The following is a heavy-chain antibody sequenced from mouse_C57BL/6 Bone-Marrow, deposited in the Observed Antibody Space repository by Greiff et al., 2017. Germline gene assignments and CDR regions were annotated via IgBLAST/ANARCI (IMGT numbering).Heavy chain of an antibody. V-gene: IGHV14-1*01. D-gene: IGHD1-1*01. CDR3: TISTVVDWYFDV. CDR2: LDPEDGDT. CDR1: GFNITDYY. Sequence: EVMLVESGAELVRPGASVKLSCTASGFNITDYYMHWVKQRPEQGLEWIGRLDPEDGDTEYAPKFQGKDTMTADTSSNTAYLQLSCLTSEDTAVYDCTISTVVDWYFDVWGTGTTVTVSS. J-gene: IGHJ1*03.